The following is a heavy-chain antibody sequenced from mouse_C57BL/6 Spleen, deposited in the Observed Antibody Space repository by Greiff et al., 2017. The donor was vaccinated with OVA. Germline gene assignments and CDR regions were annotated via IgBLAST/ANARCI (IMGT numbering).Heavy chain of an antibody. CDR1: GFNIKDDY. CDR3: TTSVYGNSFAY. Sequence: EVQLQQSGAELVRPGASVKLSCTASGFNIKDDYMNWVKQRPEQGLEWIGWIDPGNGDTEYAAKFQGQATITAYTSSNTAYLQLSILTSEDTAVDYCTTSVYGNSFAYWGQGTLVTVSA. V-gene: IGHV14-4*01. J-gene: IGHJ3*01. CDR2: IDPGNGDT. D-gene: IGHD2-1*01.